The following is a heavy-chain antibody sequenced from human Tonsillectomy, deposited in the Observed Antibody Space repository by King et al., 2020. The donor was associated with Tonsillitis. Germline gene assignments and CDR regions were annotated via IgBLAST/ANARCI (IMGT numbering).Heavy chain of an antibody. D-gene: IGHD3-10*01. CDR3: AKDKGLTMVHGLDV. Sequence: EVQLVESGGGLVQPGRSLRLSCAASGFTFDDYAMHWVRQAPGKGLEWVSGISWNSGSIGYADSVKGRFTISRDNAKNSLYLQMNSLRAEDTALYYCAKDKGLTMVHGLDVWGQGTTVTVFS. CDR2: ISWNSGSI. V-gene: IGHV3-9*01. CDR1: GFTFDDYA. J-gene: IGHJ6*02.